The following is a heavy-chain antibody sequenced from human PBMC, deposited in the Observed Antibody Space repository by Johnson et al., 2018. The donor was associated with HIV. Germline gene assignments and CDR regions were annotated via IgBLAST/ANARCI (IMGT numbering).Heavy chain of an antibody. J-gene: IGHJ3*01. V-gene: IGHV3-23*04. CDR1: GFTFSSYW. CDR2: ISGSDGNT. CDR3: ARDATPWGGAYVGYAFDL. Sequence: VQLVESGGGLVQPGGSLRLSCAASGFTFSSYWMSWVRQAPGKGLEWVSGISGSDGNTYYTDSVKGRFTISRDNSKNTLYLQMNSLRAEDTAVYYCARDATPWGGAYVGYAFDLWGQGTMVAVSS. D-gene: IGHD4-17*01.